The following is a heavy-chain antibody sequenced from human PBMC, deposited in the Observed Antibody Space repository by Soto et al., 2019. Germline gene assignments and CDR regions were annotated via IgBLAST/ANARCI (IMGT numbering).Heavy chain of an antibody. Sequence: QVQLVESGGGVVQPGRSLRLSCAASGFTFSSYGMHWVRQAPGKGLEWVAVISYDGSNKYYADSVKGRFTISRDNSKNTLYLQMNSLRAEDMAVYYCAKNAPVSIFDYWGQGTLVTVSS. CDR1: GFTFSSYG. CDR2: ISYDGSNK. J-gene: IGHJ4*02. CDR3: AKNAPVSIFDY. V-gene: IGHV3-30*18. D-gene: IGHD1-20*01.